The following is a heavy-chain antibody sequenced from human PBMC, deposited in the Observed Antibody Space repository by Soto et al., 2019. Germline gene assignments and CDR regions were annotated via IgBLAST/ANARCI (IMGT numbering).Heavy chain of an antibody. J-gene: IGHJ4*02. Sequence: EVQLLESGGGLVQPGGSLRLSCAASGFTFSSYAMSWVRQAPGKGLEWVSGISGPGGNTYYVDSVKGRFTISRDNSKKTQYQQMAGLGAEDTAVYYYARNWGGGCEGYFDYWGQGTLVTVSS. CDR1: GFTFSSYA. V-gene: IGHV3-23*01. D-gene: IGHD7-27*01. CDR2: ISGPGGNT. CDR3: ARNWGGGCEGYFDY.